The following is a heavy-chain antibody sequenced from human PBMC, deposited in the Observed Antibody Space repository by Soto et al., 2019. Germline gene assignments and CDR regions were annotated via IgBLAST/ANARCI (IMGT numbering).Heavy chain of an antibody. CDR1: GLTFGNYW. CDR2: MNSDGSTT. CDR3: ATAEVDY. Sequence: GXLSLSCSGSGLTFGNYWLHWVRQAPGKGLECVSRMNSDGSTTNYADSVKGRFTVSRDNARNTLYLQMNSLRAEDTAVYYCATAEVDYWGPGTLVTVSS. V-gene: IGHV3-74*01. J-gene: IGHJ4*02.